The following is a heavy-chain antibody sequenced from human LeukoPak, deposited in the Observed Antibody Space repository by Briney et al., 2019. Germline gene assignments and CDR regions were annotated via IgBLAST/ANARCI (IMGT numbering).Heavy chain of an antibody. J-gene: IGHJ3*02. CDR3: ARAEAFAFDM. Sequence: PGGSLRLSCAAPGFTFSNYAMGWVRQAPGKGLEWVSSINGRDGRTYYADSVRGRFSISSDNSKNTLFLQMNSLRAEDTAVYYCARAEAFAFDMWGQGTMVTVSS. CDR1: GFTFSNYA. V-gene: IGHV3-23*01. CDR2: INGRDGRT.